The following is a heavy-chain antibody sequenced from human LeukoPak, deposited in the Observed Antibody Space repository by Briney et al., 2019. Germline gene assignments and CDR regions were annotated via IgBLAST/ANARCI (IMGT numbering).Heavy chain of an antibody. V-gene: IGHV3-23*01. J-gene: IGHJ4*02. D-gene: IGHD6-13*01. CDR2: ISGGGDST. CDR1: GFTFNNYA. Sequence: GGSLRLSCAASGFTFNNYAMRWVRQAPGKGLEWVSGISGGGDSTFYADSVKGRFTISKDTSKNTLYLQMNSLRAEDTAVYYCAKSAAIFDYWGQGTLVTVSS. CDR3: AKSAAIFDY.